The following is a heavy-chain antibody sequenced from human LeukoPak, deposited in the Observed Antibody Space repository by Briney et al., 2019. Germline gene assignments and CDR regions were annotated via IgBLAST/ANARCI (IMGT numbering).Heavy chain of an antibody. V-gene: IGHV3-7*01. CDR3: ARDLKSGAPGDDY. CDR2: LKEDGSEE. D-gene: IGHD1-26*01. CDR1: GFTFSSYW. J-gene: IGHJ4*02. Sequence: PGGSLRLSCAASGFTFSSYWMSWVRQAPGKGLEWVANLKEDGSEEFSVDSVKGRFTISRDNAKNSLYLQMNNLRVEDTAVYYCARDLKSGAPGDDYWGQGTLVTVSS.